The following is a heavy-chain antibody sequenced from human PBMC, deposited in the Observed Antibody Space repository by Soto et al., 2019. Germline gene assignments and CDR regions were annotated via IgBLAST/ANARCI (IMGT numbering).Heavy chain of an antibody. CDR1: GFTFSSYR. Sequence: EVQLVESGGGLVKPGGSLRLSCTASGFTFSSYRMTWVRRAPGTGLEWISSISSSSSYIYYADSVKGRFTISRDNAKNSLYLQMNSLRAEDTAVYYCARDSSSWSYFDYWGQGTLVTVSS. CDR3: ARDSSSWSYFDY. D-gene: IGHD6-13*01. CDR2: ISSSSSYI. J-gene: IGHJ4*02. V-gene: IGHV3-21*01.